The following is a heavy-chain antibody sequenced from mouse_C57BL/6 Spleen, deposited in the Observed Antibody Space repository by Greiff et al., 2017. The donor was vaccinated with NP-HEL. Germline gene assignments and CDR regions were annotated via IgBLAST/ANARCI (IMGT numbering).Heavy chain of an antibody. D-gene: IGHD1-1*01. CDR2: IPPSDSYT. V-gene: IGHV1-50*01. Sequence: VQLQQPGAYLAKPGASVKLSCKASGYTFTSYWMQWVKQRPGQGLEWIGEIPPSDSYTNYNQKFKGKATLTVDTSSSTAYMQLSSLTSEDSAVYYCATTVVATPLDYWGQGTSVTVSS. J-gene: IGHJ4*01. CDR1: GYTFTSYW. CDR3: ATTVVATPLDY.